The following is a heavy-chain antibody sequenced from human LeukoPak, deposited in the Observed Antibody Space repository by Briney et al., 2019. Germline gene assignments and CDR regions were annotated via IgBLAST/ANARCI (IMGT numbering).Heavy chain of an antibody. CDR2: INHSGST. CDR3: ARIRDVLRYFDWGFDY. J-gene: IGHJ4*02. D-gene: IGHD3-9*01. V-gene: IGHV4-34*01. Sequence: SETLSLTCAVYGGSFSGYYWSWIRQPPGKGLEWIGEINHSGSTNYNPSLKSRVTMSVDTSKNQFSLKLSSVTAADTAVYYCARIRDVLRYFDWGFDYWGQGTLVTVSS. CDR1: GGSFSGYY.